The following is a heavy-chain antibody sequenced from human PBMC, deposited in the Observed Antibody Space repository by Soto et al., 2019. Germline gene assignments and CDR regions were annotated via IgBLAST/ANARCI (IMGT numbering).Heavy chain of an antibody. CDR3: ARAPGDNNWSYSWFDP. V-gene: IGHV4-38-2*02. J-gene: IGHJ5*02. Sequence: NLSEPLSLTCPVSGYSITNAYFSVWIRQPPGNGPEWIGSVFHTGNTYYTPSLQSRVTISMDTSKNQFSLKLTSVTAADTAIYYCARAPGDNNWSYSWFDPWGQGALVT. CDR1: GYSITNAYF. D-gene: IGHD1-1*01. CDR2: VFHTGNT.